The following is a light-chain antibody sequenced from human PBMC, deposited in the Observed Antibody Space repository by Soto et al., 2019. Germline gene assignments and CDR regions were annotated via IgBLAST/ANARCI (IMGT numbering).Light chain of an antibody. V-gene: IGLV2-23*01. CDR3: CSSAGSPTLV. Sequence: QSALTQPASVSGSPGQSITISCTGTSSDVGNYNLVSWYQQFPGKAPKLIIYEGFKRPSGVSNRFSGSKSGNTASLTISGLQAEDEADYYCCSSAGSPTLVFGGGTKLTVL. J-gene: IGLJ2*01. CDR1: SSDVGNYNL. CDR2: EGF.